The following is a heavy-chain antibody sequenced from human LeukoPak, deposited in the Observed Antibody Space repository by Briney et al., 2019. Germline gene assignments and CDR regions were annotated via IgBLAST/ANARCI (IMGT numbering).Heavy chain of an antibody. Sequence: TSETLSLTCTVSGGSINSYYWSWIRQPPGKGLEWIGYIYYSGSTNYNPSLKSRVTISRDTSKNQFSLKLRSVTAADTAVYYCTSGGMVSGDYWGHGTLVTVSS. J-gene: IGHJ4*01. V-gene: IGHV4-59*01. CDR1: GGSINSYY. CDR3: TSGGMVSGDY. CDR2: IYYSGST. D-gene: IGHD2-8*01.